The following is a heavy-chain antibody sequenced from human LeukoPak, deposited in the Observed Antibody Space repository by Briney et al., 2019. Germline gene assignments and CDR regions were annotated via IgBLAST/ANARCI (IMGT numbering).Heavy chain of an antibody. V-gene: IGHV3-30*04. CDR3: AYAFDI. Sequence: GRSLRLSCAASGFTFSSYAMHWVRQAPGKGLEWVAVISYDGRNKYYADSVKGRFTIYRDNSKNTLYLQMNSLKAEDTAVYYCAYAFDIWGQGTMVTVSS. J-gene: IGHJ3*02. CDR1: GFTFSSYA. CDR2: ISYDGRNK.